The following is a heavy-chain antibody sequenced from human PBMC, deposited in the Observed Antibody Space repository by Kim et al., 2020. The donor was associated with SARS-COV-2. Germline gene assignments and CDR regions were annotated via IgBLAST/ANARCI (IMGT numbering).Heavy chain of an antibody. CDR2: IYHSGST. J-gene: IGHJ4*02. CDR3: ARESGGNDY. CDR1: GYSISSGYY. D-gene: IGHD3-16*01. Sequence: SETLSLTCTVSGYSISSGYYWGWIRQPPGKGLEWIGSIYHSGSTYYNPSLKSRVTISVDTSKNQFSLKLSSVTAADTAVYYCARESGGNDYWGQGTLVTV. V-gene: IGHV4-38-2*02.